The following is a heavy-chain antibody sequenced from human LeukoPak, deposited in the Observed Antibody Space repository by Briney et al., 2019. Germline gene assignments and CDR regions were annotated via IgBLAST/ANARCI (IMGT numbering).Heavy chain of an antibody. Sequence: KPSETLSLTCAVYGGSFSGYYWSWIRQPPGKGLEWIGEINHSGSTNYNPSLKSRVTISVDTSKNQFSLKLSSVTAADTAVYYCARGVPSANYSGRERPYGMDVWGQGTTVTVSS. CDR2: INHSGST. V-gene: IGHV4-34*01. CDR1: GGSFSGYY. D-gene: IGHD1-26*01. CDR3: ARGVPSANYSGRERPYGMDV. J-gene: IGHJ6*02.